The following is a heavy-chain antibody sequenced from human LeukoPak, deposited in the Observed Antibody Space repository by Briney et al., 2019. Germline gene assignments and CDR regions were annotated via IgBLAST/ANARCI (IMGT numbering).Heavy chain of an antibody. V-gene: IGHV3-23*01. CDR2: ISGSGGST. J-gene: IGHJ1*01. CDR1: GFTFSSYA. Sequence: PGGSLRLSCAASGFTFSSYAMSWVRQAPGKGLEWVSAISGSGGSTYYADSVKGRFTISRDNSKNTLYLQMNSLRAEDTAVYYCAKDLHSSSWYNYFQHWGQGTLLTVSS. CDR3: AKDLHSSSWYNYFQH. D-gene: IGHD6-13*01.